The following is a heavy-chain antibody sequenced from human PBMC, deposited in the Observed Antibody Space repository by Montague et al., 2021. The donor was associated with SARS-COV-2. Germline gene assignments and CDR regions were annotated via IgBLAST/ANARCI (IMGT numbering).Heavy chain of an antibody. CDR1: GASVASGNFY. Sequence: SETLSLTCTVSGASVASGNFYWTWIRQPPGKGLEWIGYMYYTGHTNYXPSLESRVTMPVDPSKNQFSLTLTSVTAAATAVYYCARSRANVPSRPGFDYWGQGALVTVSS. D-gene: IGHD6-6*01. CDR3: ARSRANVPSRPGFDY. CDR2: MYYTGHT. J-gene: IGHJ4*02. V-gene: IGHV4-61*01.